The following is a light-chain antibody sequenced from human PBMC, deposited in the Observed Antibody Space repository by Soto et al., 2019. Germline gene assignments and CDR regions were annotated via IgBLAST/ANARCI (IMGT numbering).Light chain of an antibody. CDR2: DVS. CDR1: SSDVGDLNY. J-gene: IGLJ1*01. CDR3: SSYTSSTAYV. V-gene: IGLV2-14*01. Sequence: QSVLTQPASVSGSPGQSITVSCTGTSSDVGDLNYVSWYQQHPGKAPKLMIYDVSNRPSGVSNRFSGSKSDNTASLTISGLQAEDEADYYCSSYTSSTAYVFGTGTKLTVL.